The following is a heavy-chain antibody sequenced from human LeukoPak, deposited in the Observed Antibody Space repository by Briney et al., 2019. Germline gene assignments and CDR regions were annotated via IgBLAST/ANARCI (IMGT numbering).Heavy chain of an antibody. D-gene: IGHD3-10*01. V-gene: IGHV1-2*02. CDR3: ARGWHYGSGSNYRHYFDY. J-gene: IGHJ4*02. CDR1: GYTFTGYY. CDR2: INPNSGGT. Sequence: GASVKVSCKASGYTFTGYYMHWVRQAPGQGLEWMGWINPNSGGTNYAQKFQGRVTMTRDTSISTAHMELSRLISDDTAVYYCARGWHYGSGSNYRHYFDYWGQGTLVTVSS.